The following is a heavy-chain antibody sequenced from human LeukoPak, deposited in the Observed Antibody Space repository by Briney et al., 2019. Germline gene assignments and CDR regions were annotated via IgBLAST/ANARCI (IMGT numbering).Heavy chain of an antibody. V-gene: IGHV1-69*13. Sequence: PVKVSCKASGYSFTDFYIHWVRQAPGQGLEWMGGIIPIFGTANYAQKFQGRVTITADESTSTAYMELSSLRSEDTAVYYCARGPTDWGQGTLVTVSS. J-gene: IGHJ4*02. D-gene: IGHD4-17*01. CDR1: GYSFTDFY. CDR2: IIPIFGTA. CDR3: ARGPTD.